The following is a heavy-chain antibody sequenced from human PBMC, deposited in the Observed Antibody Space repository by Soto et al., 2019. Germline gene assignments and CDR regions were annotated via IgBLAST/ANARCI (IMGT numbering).Heavy chain of an antibody. CDR2: ISGSGGST. J-gene: IGHJ3*02. CDR3: AKDRPAAMITAPAAAFDI. V-gene: IGHV3-23*01. Sequence: GGSLRLSCAASGFTFSSYAMSWVRQAPGKGLEWVSAISGSGGSTYYADSVKGRFTIARDNSKNTLYLQMNSLRAEDKAVYYCAKDRPAAMITAPAAAFDIWGQGTMVTVSS. D-gene: IGHD2-2*01. CDR1: GFTFSSYA.